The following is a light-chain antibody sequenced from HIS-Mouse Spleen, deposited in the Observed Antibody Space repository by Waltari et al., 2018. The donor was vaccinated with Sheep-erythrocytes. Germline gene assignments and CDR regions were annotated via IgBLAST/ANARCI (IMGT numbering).Light chain of an antibody. V-gene: IGLV2-11*01. CDR3: CSYAGSYNHV. CDR2: DVS. CDR1: SRDVGGHYS. J-gene: IGLJ1*01. Sequence: QSALTQPRPVSGSPGQSVTLSCPGTSRDVGGHYSVSWYQQHPGKAPKLMIYDVSKRPSGVPDRFSGSKSGNTASLTISGLQAEDEADYYCCSYAGSYNHVFATVTKVTVL.